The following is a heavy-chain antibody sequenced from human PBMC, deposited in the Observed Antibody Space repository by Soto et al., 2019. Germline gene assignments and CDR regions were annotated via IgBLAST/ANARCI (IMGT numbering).Heavy chain of an antibody. D-gene: IGHD3-3*01. CDR1: GYPVTAYY. V-gene: IGHV1-2*02. CDR3: ARGGGVGVAGSAAFDM. J-gene: IGHJ3*02. CDR2: INPATGAA. Sequence: QLHLVQSGAVVKKPGASVTVSCSASGYPVTAYYMHWVRQAPGRGLEWMGGINPATGAAKYTQTFQGRVPMTRDPSTSTGFMELSGLTSEDPAVFYWARGGGVGVAGSAAFDMWGQGTLVTVSS.